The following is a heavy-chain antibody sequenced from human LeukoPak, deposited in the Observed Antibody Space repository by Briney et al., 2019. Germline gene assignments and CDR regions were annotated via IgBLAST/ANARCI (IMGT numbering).Heavy chain of an antibody. J-gene: IGHJ4*02. CDR2: INPRSSST. D-gene: IGHD3-22*01. V-gene: IGHV1-46*01. CDR1: GYTFTSYY. Sequence: PGASVKVSCKASGYTFTSYYIHWVRQAPGQGLEWMGIINPRSSSTTYAQKFQGRVTMTRDTSTSTVYMEVRSLRSEDAAVYYCARPRVEHDYDSRGSFDSWGQGTLVIVSS. CDR3: ARPRVEHDYDSRGSFDS.